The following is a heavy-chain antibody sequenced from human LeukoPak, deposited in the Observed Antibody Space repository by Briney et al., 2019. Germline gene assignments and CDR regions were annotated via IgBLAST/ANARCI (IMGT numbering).Heavy chain of an antibody. Sequence: GGSLRLSCAVSGFTFRSYDMSWVRQAPGKGLEWVSGISGSGESTYYADSVKGRFTISRDNSKNTLYLQMNSLRAEDTAVYYCAKPLSYSGYPDWGQGTLVTVSS. D-gene: IGHD5-12*01. J-gene: IGHJ4*02. CDR3: AKPLSYSGYPD. V-gene: IGHV3-23*01. CDR1: GFTFRSYD. CDR2: ISGSGEST.